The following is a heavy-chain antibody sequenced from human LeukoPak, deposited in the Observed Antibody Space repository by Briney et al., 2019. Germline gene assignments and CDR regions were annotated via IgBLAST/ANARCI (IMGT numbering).Heavy chain of an antibody. V-gene: IGHV4-38-2*02. Sequence: PSETLSLTCTVSGYSISSGYYWGWIRQPPGKGLEWIGSIYHSGSTYYNPSLKSRVTISVDTSKNQFSLKLSSVTAADTAVYYCARVGGYWGQGTLVTVSS. J-gene: IGHJ4*02. CDR2: IYHSGST. D-gene: IGHD3-16*01. CDR3: ARVGGY. CDR1: GYSISSGYY.